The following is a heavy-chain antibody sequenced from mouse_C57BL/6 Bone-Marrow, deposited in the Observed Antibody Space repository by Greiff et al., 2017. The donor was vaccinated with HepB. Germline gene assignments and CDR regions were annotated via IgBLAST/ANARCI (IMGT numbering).Heavy chain of an antibody. CDR2: ISNGGGST. CDR1: GFTFSDYY. V-gene: IGHV5-12*01. D-gene: IGHD2-3*01. Sequence: EVQRVESGGGLVQPGGSLKLSCAASGFTFSDYYMYWVRQTPEKRLEWVAYISNGGGSTYYPDTVKGRFTISRDNAKNTLYLQMSRLKSEDTAMYYCARRGDGYYLYWYFDVWGTGTTVTVSS. J-gene: IGHJ1*03. CDR3: ARRGDGYYLYWYFDV.